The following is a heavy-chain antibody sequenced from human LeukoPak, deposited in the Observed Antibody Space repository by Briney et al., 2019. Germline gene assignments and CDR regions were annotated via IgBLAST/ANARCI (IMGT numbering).Heavy chain of an antibody. D-gene: IGHD6-13*01. V-gene: IGHV3-30*18. CDR1: GLTFSNYG. J-gene: IGHJ4*02. CDR2: ISYDGSIE. Sequence: PGGSLRLSCAASGLTFSNYGMHWVRQSPGKGLEWVAVISYDGSIEYYADSVKGRFTISRDDSRYTLYLQMNGLRPEDTALYYCAKDLQHLVRTLSFDYWGQGTLVTVSS. CDR3: AKDLQHLVRTLSFDY.